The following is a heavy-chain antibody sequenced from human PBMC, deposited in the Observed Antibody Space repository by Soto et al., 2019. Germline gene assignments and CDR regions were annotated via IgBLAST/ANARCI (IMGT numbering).Heavy chain of an antibody. CDR3: AREYYYDSSAPGY. CDR1: GGSISSGGYY. CDR2: IYYSGST. V-gene: IGHV4-31*03. J-gene: IGHJ4*02. D-gene: IGHD3-22*01. Sequence: PSETMSLTCTVSGGSISSGGYYWSWIRQQPGKGLEWIGYIYYSGSTYYNPSLKSRVTISVDTSKNQFSLKLSSVTAADTAVYYCAREYYYDSSAPGYWGQGTLVTVSS.